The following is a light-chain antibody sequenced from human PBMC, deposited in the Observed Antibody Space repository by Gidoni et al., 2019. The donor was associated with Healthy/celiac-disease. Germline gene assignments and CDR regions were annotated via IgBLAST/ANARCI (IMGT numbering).Light chain of an antibody. Sequence: DIVMTQSPLSLPVTPGEPASISCRSSQSLLHSNGYNYLDWYLQKPGPSPQLLIYLGASRASGVPHRFCGSGSCTDFTLKIIRVEAEDVGVYYCMQALQTPCTFGQGTKLEIK. CDR3: MQALQTPCT. V-gene: IGKV2-28*01. CDR1: QSLLHSNGYNY. CDR2: LGA. J-gene: IGKJ2*02.